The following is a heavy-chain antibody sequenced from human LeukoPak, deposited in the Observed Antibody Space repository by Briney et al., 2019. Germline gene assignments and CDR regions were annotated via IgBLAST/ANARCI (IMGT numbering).Heavy chain of an antibody. CDR1: GYSFTSHW. J-gene: IGHJ4*02. CDR3: ARRYCSGATCYFFDY. D-gene: IGHD2-15*01. V-gene: IGHV5-51*01. CDR2: IYPGDSDT. Sequence: GESLKISCQGTGYSFTSHWIAWVRQMPGKGLEWMGIIYPGDSDTIYSPSFQGQVTISVDKSISTAYLLWNSLKASDTAIYYCARRYCSGATCYFFDYWGQGTLVTVSS.